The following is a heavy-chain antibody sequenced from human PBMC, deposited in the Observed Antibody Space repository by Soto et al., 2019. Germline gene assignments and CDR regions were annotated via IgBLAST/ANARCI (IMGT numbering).Heavy chain of an antibody. CDR1: GFTFSSYG. Sequence: QVQLVESGGGVVQPGRSLRLSCAASGFTFSSYGMHWVRQVPGKGLEWVAGISYDGSNKYYAESVKGRFTISRDNSKNTLYPQMNSVTAEDTAVYYGAKPRHAVTTYYYYGMDVWGQGTTVTVSS. V-gene: IGHV3-30*18. J-gene: IGHJ6*02. D-gene: IGHD4-17*01. CDR2: ISYDGSNK. CDR3: AKPRHAVTTYYYYGMDV.